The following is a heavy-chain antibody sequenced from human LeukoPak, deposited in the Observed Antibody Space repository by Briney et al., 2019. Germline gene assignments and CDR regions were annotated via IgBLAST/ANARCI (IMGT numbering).Heavy chain of an antibody. V-gene: IGHV3-23*01. D-gene: IGHD3-16*01. CDR3: AKDREYSYVYDAFDI. Sequence: GGSLSLSCAASGFTFSSYAMSWVRQAPGEGLVWLSGMSCSGGSTYYADSVKGRVTISRDNSKNTLYLQMNTLRAEDTAVYYCAKDREYSYVYDAFDIWGQGTLVTVSS. CDR2: MSCSGGST. CDR1: GFTFSSYA. J-gene: IGHJ3*02.